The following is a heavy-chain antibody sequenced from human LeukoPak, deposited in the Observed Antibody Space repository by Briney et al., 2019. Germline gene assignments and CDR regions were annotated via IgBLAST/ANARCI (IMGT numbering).Heavy chain of an antibody. CDR1: GFTFSTHW. J-gene: IGHJ4*02. D-gene: IGHD6-13*01. Sequence: GGSLRLSCAASGFTFSTHWMSWVRQAPGKGLEWVANIKQDGIEKYYVDSVKGRFTISRDNAKISLYLRMNSRRAEDTAMYYCARDSAGNDYWGQGTLVTVSS. CDR2: IKQDGIEK. CDR3: ARDSAGNDY. V-gene: IGHV3-7*01.